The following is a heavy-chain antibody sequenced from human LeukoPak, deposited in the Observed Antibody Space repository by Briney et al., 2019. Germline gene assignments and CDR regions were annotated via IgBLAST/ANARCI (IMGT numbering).Heavy chain of an antibody. V-gene: IGHV4-34*01. CDR2: INHSGST. D-gene: IGHD2-15*01. J-gene: IGHJ1*01. CDR3: AQKAPYSPGYSQD. CDR1: GGSFSGYY. Sequence: SETLSLTCAVYGGSFSGYYWSWIRQPPGKGLEWIGEINHSGSTNYNPSLKSRVTISVDTSKSQFSLRLSSVTAADTAVYYCAQKAPYSPGYSQDWGQGTQVTVSS.